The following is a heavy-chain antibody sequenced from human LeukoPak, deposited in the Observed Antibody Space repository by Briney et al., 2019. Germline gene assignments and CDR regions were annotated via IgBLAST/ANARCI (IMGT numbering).Heavy chain of an antibody. D-gene: IGHD6-13*01. Sequence: SQTLSLTCAVSGGSISSGGYSWSWIRQPPGKGLEWIGYIYHSGSTYYNPSLKSRVTISVDRSKNQFSLKLSSVTAADTAVYYCARGYSSSWSPNFDFWGQGTLVTVSS. V-gene: IGHV4-30-2*01. J-gene: IGHJ4*02. CDR2: IYHSGST. CDR1: GGSISSGGYS. CDR3: ARGYSSSWSPNFDF.